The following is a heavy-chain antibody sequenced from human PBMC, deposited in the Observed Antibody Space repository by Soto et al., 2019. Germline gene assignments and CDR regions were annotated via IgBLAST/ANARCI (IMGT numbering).Heavy chain of an antibody. CDR3: ARLGGYYQAFDS. CDR2: IYYTGTT. J-gene: IGHJ4*02. V-gene: IGHV4-59*08. CDR1: GGSIRDCY. D-gene: IGHD3-22*01. Sequence: TLSLTCTVSGGSIRDCYWGWIRQSPGKGLEWIGYIYYTGTTKYNPSLKSRVTISVDSSKNQFSLKLDSVTAADTAVYYCARLGGYYQAFDSWGQGTLVTVSS.